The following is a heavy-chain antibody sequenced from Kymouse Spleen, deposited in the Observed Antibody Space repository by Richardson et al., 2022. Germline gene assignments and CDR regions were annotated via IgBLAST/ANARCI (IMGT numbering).Heavy chain of an antibody. CDR3: TTDSSSWLDYFDY. CDR2: IKSKTDGGTT. Sequence: EVQLVESGGGLVKPGGSLRLSCAASGFTFSNAWMSWVRQAPGKGLEWVGRIKSKTDGGTTDYAAPVKGRFTISRDDSKNTLYLQMNSLKTEDTAVYYCTTDSSSWLDYFDYWGQGTLVTVSS. CDR1: GFTFSNAW. D-gene: IGHD6-13*01. V-gene: IGHV3-15*01. J-gene: IGHJ4*02.